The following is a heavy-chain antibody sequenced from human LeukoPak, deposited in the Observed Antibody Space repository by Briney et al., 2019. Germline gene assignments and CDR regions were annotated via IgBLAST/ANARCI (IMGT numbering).Heavy chain of an antibody. D-gene: IGHD3-9*01. J-gene: IGHJ6*02. CDR2: IYSGGRT. Sequence: PGGSLRLSCTASEFSVSNNYMSWVRQAPGKGLEWVSVIYSGGRTNYADSVRGRFSISRDNSKNTMYLQMNSLRVEDTAVYYCAKLDILTGYSPYVWGHGTTVTVSS. CDR3: AKLDILTGYSPYV. V-gene: IGHV3-66*04. CDR1: EFSVSNNY.